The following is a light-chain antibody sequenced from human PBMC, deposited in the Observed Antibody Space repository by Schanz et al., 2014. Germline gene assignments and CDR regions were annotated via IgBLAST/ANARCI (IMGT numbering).Light chain of an antibody. Sequence: EIVLTQSPGTLSLSPGERATLSCRASQGVTSRYLAWYQQKPGQAPRLLISGASSRATGIPDRFSGRGSGTDFTLTISGLEPEDFAVYYCQQYGSSTLTFGGGTKVEIK. CDR2: GAS. CDR1: QGVTSRY. CDR3: QQYGSSTLT. V-gene: IGKV3-20*01. J-gene: IGKJ4*01.